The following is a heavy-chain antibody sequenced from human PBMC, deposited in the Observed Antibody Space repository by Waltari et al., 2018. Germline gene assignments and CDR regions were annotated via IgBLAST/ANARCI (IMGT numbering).Heavy chain of an antibody. J-gene: IGHJ4*02. CDR3: SRQVLGDCTSAACRRLES. CDR2: IYHAGDT. CDR1: VYSINSAYY. V-gene: IGHV4-38-2*01. Sequence: QLQESRPGLVKPSETLSLTCDVSVYSINSAYYWGWIRQSPRKGLEWIATIYHAGDTCYNPALKSRVTISMETSKNQFSLKLNSVTAADTAVYFCSRQVLGDCTSAACRRLESGGQGTLVTVAS. D-gene: IGHD2-8*02.